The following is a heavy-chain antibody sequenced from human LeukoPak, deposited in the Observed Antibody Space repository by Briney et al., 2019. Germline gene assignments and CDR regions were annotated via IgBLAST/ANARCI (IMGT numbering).Heavy chain of an antibody. CDR1: GFTFTTYW. Sequence: GESLRLSCTASGFTFTTYWMSWVRHPPGKGLEWVSAISDSGNTYHADSVKGRFTISRDSSKNTLFLQMNRLRPEDAAVYYCAKAPVTTCRGAYCYPFDYWGQGTLVTVSS. D-gene: IGHD2-21*01. CDR2: ISDSGNT. V-gene: IGHV3-23*01. CDR3: AKAPVTTCRGAYCYPFDY. J-gene: IGHJ4*02.